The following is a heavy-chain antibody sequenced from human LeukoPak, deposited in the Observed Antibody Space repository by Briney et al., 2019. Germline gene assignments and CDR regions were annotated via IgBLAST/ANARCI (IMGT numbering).Heavy chain of an antibody. CDR3: ARLHALGAEEFDP. CDR2: IRYSGST. CDR1: GGSHSGHY. D-gene: IGHD3-16*01. Sequence: SETLSLTCTVSGGSHSGHYWSWIRQPPGKGLEWIGYIRYSGSTNYNPSLKSRITISVDTPKNLFSLSLTSVTAADTGVYYCARLHALGAEEFDPWGQGTLVTVSS. J-gene: IGHJ5*02. V-gene: IGHV4-59*11.